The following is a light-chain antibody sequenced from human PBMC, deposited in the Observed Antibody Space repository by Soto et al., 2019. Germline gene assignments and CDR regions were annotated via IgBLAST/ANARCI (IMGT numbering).Light chain of an antibody. J-gene: IGKJ1*01. Sequence: DIQMTQSPSTLSASVGDRVTITCRASQSISSWLAWYQQKPGKAPKLLIYTASRLESGVPSRFSGSGSGTEFTLTISSLQPADFATYYCQQYNIYWTFGQGTKVEIK. CDR1: QSISSW. V-gene: IGKV1-5*03. CDR3: QQYNIYWT. CDR2: TAS.